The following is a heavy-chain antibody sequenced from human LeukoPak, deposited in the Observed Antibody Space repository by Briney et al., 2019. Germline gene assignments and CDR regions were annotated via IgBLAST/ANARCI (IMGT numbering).Heavy chain of an antibody. Sequence: TASETLSLTCTVSGGSISSYYWSWIPQRPGKGLEWIGYIYYSGSTNYNPSLKSRVTISVDTSKNQFSLKLSSVTAADTAVYYCARTGAAAMHFDYWGQGTLVTVSS. CDR2: IYYSGST. J-gene: IGHJ4*02. V-gene: IGHV4-59*01. D-gene: IGHD6-13*01. CDR3: ARTGAAAMHFDY. CDR1: GGSISSYY.